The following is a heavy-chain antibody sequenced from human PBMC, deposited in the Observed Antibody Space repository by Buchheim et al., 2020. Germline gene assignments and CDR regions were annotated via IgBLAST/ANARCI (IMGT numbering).Heavy chain of an antibody. CDR3: AGDIWGTSGYPEYFQH. Sequence: EVHLVESGGNLVQPGESLRLSCAASGLSFSAYSMNWVRQAPGKGLEWISYISSGSDIIYYADSVTGRFTISIDNAKKSLFLQMNSLRAEDSAVYYCAGDIWGTSGYPEYFQHWGQGTL. CDR2: ISSGSDII. J-gene: IGHJ1*01. CDR1: GLSFSAYS. D-gene: IGHD3-22*01. V-gene: IGHV3-48*01.